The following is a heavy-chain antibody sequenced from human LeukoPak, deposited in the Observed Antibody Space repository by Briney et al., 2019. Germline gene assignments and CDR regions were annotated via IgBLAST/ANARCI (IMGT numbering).Heavy chain of an antibody. CDR1: GYTFTGYY. V-gene: IGHV1-2*02. D-gene: IGHD5-12*01. Sequence: ASVKVSCKASGYTFTGYYMHWVRQAPGQGLEWMGWINPNSGGTNYAQKFQGRVTMTRDTSISTAYMELSRLRSDDTAVYYCASLYSGYDSDYFDYWGQGTLVTVSS. J-gene: IGHJ4*02. CDR3: ASLYSGYDSDYFDY. CDR2: INPNSGGT.